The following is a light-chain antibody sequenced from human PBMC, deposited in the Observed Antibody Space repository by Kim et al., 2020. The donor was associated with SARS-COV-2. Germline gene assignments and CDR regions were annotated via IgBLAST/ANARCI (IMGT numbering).Light chain of an antibody. CDR1: KLGDKY. CDR3: QAWDSSIVV. Sequence: SYELTQPPSVSVSPGQTASITCSGDKLGDKYACWYQQKPGQSPVLVIYQDSKRPSGIPERFSGSNSGNTATLTISGTQAMDEADYYCQAWDSSIVVFGGGTKVTAL. CDR2: QDS. V-gene: IGLV3-1*01. J-gene: IGLJ2*01.